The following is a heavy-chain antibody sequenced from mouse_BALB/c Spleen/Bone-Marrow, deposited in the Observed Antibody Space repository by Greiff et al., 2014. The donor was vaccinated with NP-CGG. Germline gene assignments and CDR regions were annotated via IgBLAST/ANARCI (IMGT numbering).Heavy chain of an antibody. CDR2: INSNGGST. CDR3: ARVSYYAMDY. Sequence: EVMLVESGGGLVQPGGSLKLSCAASGFTFSSYGMSWVRQTPDKRLELVATINSNGGSTYYPDSVKGRFTISRDNAKNTLYLQMSSLKSEDTAMYYCARVSYYAMDYRGQGTSVTVSS. J-gene: IGHJ4*01. V-gene: IGHV5-6-3*01. CDR1: GFTFSSYG.